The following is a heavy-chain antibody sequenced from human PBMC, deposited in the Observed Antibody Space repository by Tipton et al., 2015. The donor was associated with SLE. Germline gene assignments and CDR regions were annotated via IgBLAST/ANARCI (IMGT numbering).Heavy chain of an antibody. CDR2: INHSGST. Sequence: LRLSCAVYGGSFSGYYWSWIRQPPGKGLEWIGEINHSGSTNYNPSLKSRVTISVDTSKNQFSLKLSSVTAADTAVYYCARASGYCSGGSCYPGAFDIWGQGTMVTVSS. CDR1: GGSFSGYY. CDR3: ARASGYCSGGSCYPGAFDI. V-gene: IGHV4-34*01. J-gene: IGHJ3*02. D-gene: IGHD2-15*01.